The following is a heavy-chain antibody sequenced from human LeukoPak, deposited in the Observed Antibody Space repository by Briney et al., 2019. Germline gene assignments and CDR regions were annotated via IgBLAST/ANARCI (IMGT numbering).Heavy chain of an antibody. V-gene: IGHV4-38-2*02. CDR2: FHRGRI. Sequence: SETLSLTCKVSGYPIGLDYYWVWIRQAPGRGLQWIGGFHRGRIQYNSALKSRVTISIDSSRNQFSLRMWPVTAADTAFYFCARAPSSYESGNGYPNLGWLDPWGQGALVTVSS. D-gene: IGHD5-24*01. CDR1: GYPIGLDYY. J-gene: IGHJ5*02. CDR3: ARAPSSYESGNGYPNLGWLDP.